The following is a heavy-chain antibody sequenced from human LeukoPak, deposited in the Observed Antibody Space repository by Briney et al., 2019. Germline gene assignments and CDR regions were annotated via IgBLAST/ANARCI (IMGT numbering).Heavy chain of an antibody. J-gene: IGHJ4*02. CDR1: GFTFSNYS. Sequence: GRSLSLSCAASGFTFSNYSMHWVRQAPGKGLEWVAVLSSDGSNKYYADSVKGRFTISRDISKNTLYLQMTSLRAEDTAVYCCARGAYQIVVVTAPTYWGQGTLVTVSS. D-gene: IGHD2-21*02. V-gene: IGHV3-30*03. CDR3: ARGAYQIVVVTAPTY. CDR2: LSSDGSNK.